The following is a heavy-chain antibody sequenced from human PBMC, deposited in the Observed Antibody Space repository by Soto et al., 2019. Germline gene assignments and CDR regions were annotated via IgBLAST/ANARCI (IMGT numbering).Heavy chain of an antibody. CDR1: GFTFSNYA. CDR2: ISGSGGST. J-gene: IGHJ6*02. Sequence: EVQLLESGGGLVQPGGSLRLSCAASGFTFSNYAMTWVRQAPGKGLEWVAAISGSGGSTYYADSVKGRFTISRDNSKNTLYLQMDSLRAEDTAVYYCANPPPTMESTIYDDYGMDVWGQGTTVTVSS. CDR3: ANPPPTMESTIYDDYGMDV. V-gene: IGHV3-23*01. D-gene: IGHD1-26*01.